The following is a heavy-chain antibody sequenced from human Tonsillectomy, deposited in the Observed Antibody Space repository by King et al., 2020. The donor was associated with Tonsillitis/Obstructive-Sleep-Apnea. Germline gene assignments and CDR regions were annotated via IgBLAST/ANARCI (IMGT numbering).Heavy chain of an antibody. Sequence: VQLVESGAEVKKPGASVKVSCKASGYTFTGYYMHWVRQAPGQGLEWMGWINPNSGGTNFAQKFQGRVTMTRDTSISTAYMELRRLRSDDTAVYYCARAHTPGIVVVPSSIGDYWGQGTLVTVSS. D-gene: IGHD2-2*02. CDR1: GYTFTGYY. V-gene: IGHV1-2*02. CDR3: ARAHTPGIVVVPSSIGDY. J-gene: IGHJ4*02. CDR2: INPNSGGT.